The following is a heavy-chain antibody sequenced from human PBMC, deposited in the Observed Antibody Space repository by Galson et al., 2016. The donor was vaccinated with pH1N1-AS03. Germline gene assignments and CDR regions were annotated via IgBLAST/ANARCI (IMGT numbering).Heavy chain of an antibody. J-gene: IGHJ4*02. CDR3: ARNRLYSSQNGFDY. V-gene: IGHV3-23*01. CDR2: ISGSGEDT. CDR1: GFSFSSYA. Sequence: SLRLSCAASGFSFSSYATSWVHQAPGKGLEWVSSISGSGEDTYYADSVKGRFTISRDSSKSTVYMQVNSLRAADTAVYFCARNRLYSSQNGFDYGAQGTLVTVSS. D-gene: IGHD6-13*01.